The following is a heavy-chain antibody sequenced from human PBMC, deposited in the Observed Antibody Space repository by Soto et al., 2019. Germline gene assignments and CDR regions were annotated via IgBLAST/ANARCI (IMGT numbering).Heavy chain of an antibody. CDR1: GGSFSDTW. CDR3: ASARWNY. V-gene: IGHV4-34*01. D-gene: IGHD2-15*01. Sequence: PSETLSLTCAVLGGSFSDTWWSWVRQPPGRGLEWVGEINHDGRTNYNPSLRSRLTISVDTSNDQFSLRLTSVTAADTSVYYCASARWNYWGQGTLVTVSS. J-gene: IGHJ4*02. CDR2: INHDGRT.